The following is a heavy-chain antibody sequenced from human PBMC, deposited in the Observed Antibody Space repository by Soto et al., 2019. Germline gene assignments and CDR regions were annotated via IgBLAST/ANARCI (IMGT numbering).Heavy chain of an antibody. Sequence: PGGSLRLSCAASGFTLSSYWMSWVRQAPGKGLEWVANIKQDGSEKYYVDSVKGRFTISRDNAKNSLYLQMNSLRAEDTAVYYCARGGYSGYDYISYYYYGMDVWGQGTTVTVSS. V-gene: IGHV3-7*03. CDR1: GFTLSSYW. D-gene: IGHD5-12*01. CDR2: IKQDGSEK. CDR3: ARGGYSGYDYISYYYYGMDV. J-gene: IGHJ6*02.